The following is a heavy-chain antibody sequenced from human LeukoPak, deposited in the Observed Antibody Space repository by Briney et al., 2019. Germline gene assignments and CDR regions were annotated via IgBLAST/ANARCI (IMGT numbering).Heavy chain of an antibody. J-gene: IGHJ4*02. CDR2: IWYDGSNK. V-gene: IGHV3-33*01. CDR1: GFTFSSYG. Sequence: QPGGSLRLSCAASGFTFSSYGMHWVRQAPGKGLEWVAVIWYDGSNKYYADSVKGRFTISRDNSKNTLYLQMNSLRAEDTAVYYCARDPGLRFLNYWGQGTLVTVSS. D-gene: IGHD3-3*01. CDR3: ARDPGLRFLNY.